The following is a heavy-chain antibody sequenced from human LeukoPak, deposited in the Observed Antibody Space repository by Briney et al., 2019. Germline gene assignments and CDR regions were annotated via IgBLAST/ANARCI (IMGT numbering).Heavy chain of an antibody. Sequence: SETLSLTCAVYGGSFSGYYWSWIRQPPGKGLEWIGEINHSGSTNYNPSLKSRVTISVDTSKNQFSLKLSSVTAADTAVYYCARGRLSPLFSVWFRELFHFDYWGQGTLVTVSS. CDR2: INHSGST. D-gene: IGHD3-10*01. CDR1: GGSFSGYY. J-gene: IGHJ4*02. CDR3: ARGRLSPLFSVWFRELFHFDY. V-gene: IGHV4-34*01.